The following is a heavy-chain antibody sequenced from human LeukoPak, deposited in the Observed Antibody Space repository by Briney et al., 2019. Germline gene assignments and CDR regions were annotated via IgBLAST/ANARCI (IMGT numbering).Heavy chain of an antibody. CDR3: AKAQQQLVSDDY. CDR1: GFTFSSYG. D-gene: IGHD6-13*01. Sequence: GGSLRLSCAASGFTFSSYGMHWVRQAPGKGLEWVAVISYDGSNKYYADSVKGRFTISRDNSKNTLYLQMNSLRAEDTAVCYCAKAQQQLVSDDYWGQGTLVTVSS. J-gene: IGHJ4*02. V-gene: IGHV3-30*18. CDR2: ISYDGSNK.